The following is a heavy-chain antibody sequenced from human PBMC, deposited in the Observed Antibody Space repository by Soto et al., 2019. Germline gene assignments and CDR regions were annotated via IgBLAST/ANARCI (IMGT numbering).Heavy chain of an antibody. Sequence: PSETLSLTCTVSGGSISSSSYYWGCIRQPPGKGLEWIGSIYYSGSTYYNPSLKSRVTISVDTSKNQFSLKLSSVTAADTAVYYCARHKSITMVRGVRTPFDYWGQGTLVTVSS. CDR2: IYYSGST. CDR3: ARHKSITMVRGVRTPFDY. CDR1: GGSISSSSYY. J-gene: IGHJ4*02. V-gene: IGHV4-39*01. D-gene: IGHD3-10*01.